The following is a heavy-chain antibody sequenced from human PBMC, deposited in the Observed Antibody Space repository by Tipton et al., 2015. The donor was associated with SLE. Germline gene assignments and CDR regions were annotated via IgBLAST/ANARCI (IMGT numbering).Heavy chain of an antibody. Sequence: TLSLTCAVYGGSFSGYYWSWIRQPPGKGLEWVGEINHSGSTNYNPSLKSRGTISVDTSKNQFSLKLSSVTAADTAVYYCARLPTAFVRPAALPYYYYGMDVWGQGTTVTVSS. D-gene: IGHD2-2*01. CDR3: ARLPTAFVRPAALPYYYYGMDV. CDR1: GGSFSGYY. CDR2: INHSGST. V-gene: IGHV4-34*01. J-gene: IGHJ6*02.